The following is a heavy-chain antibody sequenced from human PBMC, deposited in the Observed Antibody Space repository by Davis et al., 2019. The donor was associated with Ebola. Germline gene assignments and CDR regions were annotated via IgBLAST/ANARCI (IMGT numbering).Heavy chain of an antibody. J-gene: IGHJ6*02. V-gene: IGHV1-69*04. CDR1: GGTFSSYA. CDR3: ASDEGSGYYDYYYYGMDV. CDR2: IIPILGIA. Sequence: SVKVSCKASGGTFSSYAISWVRQAPGQGLEWMGRIIPILGIANYAQKFQGRVTITADKSTSTAYMELSSLRSEDTAVYYCASDEGSGYYDYYYYGMDVWGQGTTVTVSS. D-gene: IGHD3-3*01.